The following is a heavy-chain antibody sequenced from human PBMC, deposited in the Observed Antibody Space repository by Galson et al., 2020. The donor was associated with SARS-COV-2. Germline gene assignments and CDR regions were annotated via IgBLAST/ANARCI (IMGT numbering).Heavy chain of an antibody. CDR3: ARMTVAGPFDY. D-gene: IGHD6-19*01. V-gene: IGHV1-2*06. CDR2: INPNSGDT. Sequence: ASVKVSCKASGYTFSGHYMHWVRLAPGQGLEWMGRINPNSGDTDVAQKFQGRVTMTTDTSLTTAYMELRSLRSEDTAVYYCARMTVAGPFDYWGQGTLVTVSS. CDR1: GYTFSGHY. J-gene: IGHJ4*02.